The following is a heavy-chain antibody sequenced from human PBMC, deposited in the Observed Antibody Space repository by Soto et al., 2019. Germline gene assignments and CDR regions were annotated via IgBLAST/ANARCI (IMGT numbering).Heavy chain of an antibody. CDR2: ILVSDST. Sequence: GGSLRLSCAASRFICSSYDMSWVRQAPGKGLEWVSTILVSDSTFYEDSVRGRFTISRDRSKSTVSLQMNSLTSGDTAVYYCAKEYYDITFDYWGQGTLVTVSS. J-gene: IGHJ4*02. D-gene: IGHD3-9*01. V-gene: IGHV3-23*01. CDR3: AKEYYDITFDY. CDR1: RFICSSYD.